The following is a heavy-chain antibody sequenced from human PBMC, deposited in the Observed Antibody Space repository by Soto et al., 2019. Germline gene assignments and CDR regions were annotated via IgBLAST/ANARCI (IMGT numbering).Heavy chain of an antibody. J-gene: IGHJ5*01. CDR2: IDPSDSYT. Sequence: LKISCKGSGYSFTSYWISWVRQMPGKGLEWMGRIDPSDSYTNYSPSFQGHVTISADKSISTAYLQWSSLKASDTAMYYCARNLGGYDSSGYYRANNWLETWG. CDR3: ARNLGGYDSSGYYRANNWLET. D-gene: IGHD3-22*01. V-gene: IGHV5-10-1*01. CDR1: GYSFTSYW.